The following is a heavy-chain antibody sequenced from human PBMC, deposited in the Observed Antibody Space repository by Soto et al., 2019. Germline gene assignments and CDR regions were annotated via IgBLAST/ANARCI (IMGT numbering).Heavy chain of an antibody. Sequence: QVQLVQSGAEVKKPGSSVKVSCKASGGTSSSYAISWVRQAPGQGLEWMGGIIPMFGTADYAQKFQGRVTITADESTSTAYMELSSLRSEDTAVYYCASHYYDSSGYNYYCGMDVWGQGTTVTVSS. CDR2: IIPMFGTA. J-gene: IGHJ6*02. D-gene: IGHD3-22*01. CDR3: ASHYYDSSGYNYYCGMDV. CDR1: GGTSSSYA. V-gene: IGHV1-69*12.